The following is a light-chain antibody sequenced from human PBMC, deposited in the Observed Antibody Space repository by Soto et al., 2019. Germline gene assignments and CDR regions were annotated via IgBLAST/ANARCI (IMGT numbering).Light chain of an antibody. V-gene: IGLV1-44*01. CDR1: NSNIGSNI. CDR2: SNN. J-gene: IGLJ1*01. Sequence: QSVLTQPPSASGTPGQRVTISCSGSNSNIGSNIVNWYQQLPGTAPKLLLHSNNQRPSGVPDRFSGSKSGTSASLAISGLQSEDEADYYCAAWDDSLNGHYVFGTGTKVTVL. CDR3: AAWDDSLNGHYV.